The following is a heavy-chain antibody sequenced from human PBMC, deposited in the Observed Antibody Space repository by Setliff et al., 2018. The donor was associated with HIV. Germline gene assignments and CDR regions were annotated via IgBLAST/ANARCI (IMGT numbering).Heavy chain of an antibody. Sequence: SVKVSCKASGDTFRSRAFNWVRQAPGQGPEWMGGIIPMFGTANYAQKFQGRVTITADESTSTAYMELSRLRSEDTAVYYCARASHQYSTDPYHYYMDVWGTGTTVTVSS. CDR1: GDTFRSRA. D-gene: IGHD2-2*01. CDR3: ARASHQYSTDPYHYYMDV. J-gene: IGHJ6*03. CDR2: IIPMFGTA. V-gene: IGHV1-69*13.